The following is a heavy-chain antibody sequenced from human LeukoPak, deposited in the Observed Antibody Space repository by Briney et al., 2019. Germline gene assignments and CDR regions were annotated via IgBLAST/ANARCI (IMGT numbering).Heavy chain of an antibody. J-gene: IGHJ4*02. V-gene: IGHV4-39*01. D-gene: IGHD4-17*01. CDR3: ARQGGDDHGDTRWDY. CDR2: IFLTGST. CDR1: GDSIGNSDYY. Sequence: SETLSLSCTVSGDSIGNSDYYWGWIRQTPGKGLEWIGNIFLTGSTYYNPSLKSRVTVSVDTSKNQFSLKLRSVTPEDTAIYYCARQGGDDHGDTRWDYWGQGTLVTVSS.